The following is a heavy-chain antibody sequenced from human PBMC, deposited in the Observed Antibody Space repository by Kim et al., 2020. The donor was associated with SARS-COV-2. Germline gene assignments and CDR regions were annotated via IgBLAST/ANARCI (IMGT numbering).Heavy chain of an antibody. J-gene: IGHJ4*02. CDR3: ARGGSSWYLDYFDY. Sequence: VDSVKGRFTISRDNAKNSLYLQMNSLRAEDTAVYYCARGGSSWYLDYFDYWGQGTLVTVSS. V-gene: IGHV3-7*01. D-gene: IGHD6-13*01.